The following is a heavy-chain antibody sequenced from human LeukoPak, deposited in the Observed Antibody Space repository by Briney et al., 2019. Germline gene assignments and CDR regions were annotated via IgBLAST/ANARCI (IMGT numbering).Heavy chain of an antibody. CDR2: IIPILGTT. J-gene: IGHJ4*02. V-gene: IGHV1-69*13. CDR3: AREHNTMIVVDGLYYFDY. Sequence: SVKVSCKASGGIFSSYAISWVRQAPGQGLEWMGGIIPILGTTNYAQKFQGRVTITADESTSTAYMELSSLRSEDTAVYYCAREHNTMIVVDGLYYFDYWGQGTLVTVSS. CDR1: GGIFSSYA. D-gene: IGHD3-22*01.